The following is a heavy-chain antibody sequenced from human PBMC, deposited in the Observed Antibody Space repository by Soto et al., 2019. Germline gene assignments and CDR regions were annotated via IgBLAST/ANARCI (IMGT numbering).Heavy chain of an antibody. Sequence: PGGSLTLSCEASGFTFSDYYMSWLRQAPGKGLECVSYISSSGSTIYYADSVKGRFTISRDNAKNSLYLQMNSLRAEDTAVYYCARDWADYFDYWGQGTLVTVSS. CDR1: GFTFSDYY. D-gene: IGHD3-16*01. J-gene: IGHJ4*02. V-gene: IGHV3-11*01. CDR2: ISSSGSTI. CDR3: ARDWADYFDY.